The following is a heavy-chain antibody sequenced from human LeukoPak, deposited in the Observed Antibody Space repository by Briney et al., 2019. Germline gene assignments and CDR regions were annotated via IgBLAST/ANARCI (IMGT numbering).Heavy chain of an antibody. CDR2: IWNAGTNT. V-gene: IGHV3-33*01. J-gene: IGHJ4*02. CDR1: GLSFSTYG. CDR3: AGDTPPGGDYYFDY. Sequence: PGGSLRLSYAASGLSFSTYGIHWVRQAPGKGLEWVALIWNAGTNTYYADSVKGRFTISRDNSKNTLYLQMNSLRAEDTAVYYCAGDTPPGGDYYFDYWGQGTLVIVSS. D-gene: IGHD3-16*01.